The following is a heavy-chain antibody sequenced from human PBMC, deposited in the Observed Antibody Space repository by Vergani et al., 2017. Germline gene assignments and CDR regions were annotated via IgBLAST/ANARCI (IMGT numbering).Heavy chain of an antibody. V-gene: IGHV1-69*13. Sequence: QVQLVQSGAEVKKPGASVKVSCKASGYTFTSYGISWVRQAPGQGLEWMGRIIPIFGTANYAQKFQGRVTITADESTSTAYMELSSLRSDDTAVYFCARVAPSNSEVTPTAFDVWGQGTMVAVSS. CDR3: ARVAPSNSEVTPTAFDV. CDR1: GYTFTSYG. CDR2: IIPIFGTA. D-gene: IGHD1-1*01. J-gene: IGHJ3*01.